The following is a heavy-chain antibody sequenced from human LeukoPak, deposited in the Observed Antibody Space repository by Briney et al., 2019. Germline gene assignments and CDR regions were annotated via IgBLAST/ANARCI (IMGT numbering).Heavy chain of an antibody. CDR3: ARFTPVYGSGSSGYFDY. CDR2: IIPIFGTA. D-gene: IGHD2-15*01. V-gene: IGHV1-69*06. J-gene: IGHJ4*02. Sequence: SVKVSCKASGGTFSSYAISWVRQAPGQGLEWMGGIIPIFGTANYAQKFQGRVTITADKSTSTAYMELSSLRSEDTAVYYCARFTPVYGSGSSGYFDYWGQGTLVTVSS. CDR1: GGTFSSYA.